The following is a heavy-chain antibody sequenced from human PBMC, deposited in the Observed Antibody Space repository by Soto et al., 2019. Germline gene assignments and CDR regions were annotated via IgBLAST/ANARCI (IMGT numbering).Heavy chain of an antibody. CDR1: GFTFSSYA. Sequence: GGSLRLSXAASGFTFSSYAMTWVRQAPGKGLEWVSTISGNGGYTYYSDSVRGRFTISRDNSKKTLYLQMDSLRADDTAVFYCAKGKANTVFGVDTLFDYWGQGTQVTVS. J-gene: IGHJ4*02. CDR3: AKGKANTVFGVDTLFDY. D-gene: IGHD3-3*01. CDR2: ISGNGGYT. V-gene: IGHV3-23*01.